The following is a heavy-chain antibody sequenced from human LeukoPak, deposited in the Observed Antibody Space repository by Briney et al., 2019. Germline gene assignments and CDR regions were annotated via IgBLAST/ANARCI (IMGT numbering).Heavy chain of an antibody. J-gene: IGHJ4*02. V-gene: IGHV3-9*01. CDR1: GFTFDDYV. D-gene: IGHD7-27*01. CDR2: ISWNSGSI. Sequence: GRSLRLSCAASGFTFDDYVMHWVRQAPGKGLEWVSGISWNSGSIGYADSVKGRFTISRDNAKNSLFLQMSNLRDDDTAIYYCARHVGISFWGPGTLVTVSS. CDR3: ARHVGISF.